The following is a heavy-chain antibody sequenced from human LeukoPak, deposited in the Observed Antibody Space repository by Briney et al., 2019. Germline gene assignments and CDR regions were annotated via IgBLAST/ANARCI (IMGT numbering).Heavy chain of an antibody. D-gene: IGHD3-16*01. J-gene: IGHJ4*02. V-gene: IGHV1-2*02. CDR2: INPNSGGT. CDR1: GYTFTGYY. CDR3: ARDPIMITFGGVTPYFDY. Sequence: ASVKVSCKASGYTFTGYYMHWVRQAPGQGLEWMGWINPNSGGTNYAQKFQGRVTMTRDTSTSTVYMELSSLRSEDTAVYYCARDPIMITFGGVTPYFDYWGQGTLVTVSS.